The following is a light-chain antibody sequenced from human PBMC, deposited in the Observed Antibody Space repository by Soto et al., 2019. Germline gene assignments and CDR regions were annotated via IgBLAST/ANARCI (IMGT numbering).Light chain of an antibody. J-gene: IGKJ4*01. CDR3: QQYNNWPLT. CDR1: QSVRSN. V-gene: IGKV3-15*01. Sequence: EIVMTQSPATLSVSPGEGATLSCRASQSVRSNLAWYQQKPGQAPRLLIYGASTRATGFPARFSGSGSGTEFTLTISGLQSEDFAVYYCQQYNNWPLTFGGGTRVEIK. CDR2: GAS.